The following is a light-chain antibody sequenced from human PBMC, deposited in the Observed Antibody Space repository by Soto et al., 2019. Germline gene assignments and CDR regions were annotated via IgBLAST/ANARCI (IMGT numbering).Light chain of an antibody. J-gene: IGKJ5*01. CDR2: DAS. V-gene: IGKV3-11*01. Sequence: LVMTKSPATLSVSPGARATLSCRARQSVSSNLAWYQQKPGQAPRLLIYDASYRATGIPARFSGSGSGTEFILAISSLEPEDFAIDYCQQRSNWITFGQGTRLEIK. CDR3: QQRSNWIT. CDR1: QSVSSN.